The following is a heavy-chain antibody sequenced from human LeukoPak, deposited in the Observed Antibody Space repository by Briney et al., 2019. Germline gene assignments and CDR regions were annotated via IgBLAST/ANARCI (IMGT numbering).Heavy chain of an antibody. CDR2: MNPNSGNT. D-gene: IGHD1-1*01. J-gene: IGHJ4*02. Sequence: ASLKVSCKASGYTFTSYDINWVRQATGQGLEWMGWMNPNSGNTGYAQKFQGRVTMTRNTSISTAYMELSSLRSEDTAVYYCARAGRYNWNDVGYWGQGTLVTVSS. CDR1: GYTFTSYD. V-gene: IGHV1-8*01. CDR3: ARAGRYNWNDVGY.